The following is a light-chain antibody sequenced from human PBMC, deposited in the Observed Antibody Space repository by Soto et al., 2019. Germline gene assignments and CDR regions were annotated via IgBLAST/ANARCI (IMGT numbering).Light chain of an antibody. Sequence: QSVLTQPPSASGTPGQRVTISCSGGNSNIGNRPVHWFQQLPGTAPKLLIYKDLQRPSGVPDRFSGSKSGTSASLAISGLRSDDEADYYCSSYTSSSTRVFGGGTKLTVL. CDR3: SSYTSSSTRV. CDR1: NSNIGNRP. V-gene: IGLV1-47*01. CDR2: KDL. J-gene: IGLJ3*02.